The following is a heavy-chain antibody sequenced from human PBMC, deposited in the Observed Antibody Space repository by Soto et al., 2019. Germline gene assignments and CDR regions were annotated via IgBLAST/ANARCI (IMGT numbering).Heavy chain of an antibody. J-gene: IGHJ4*02. CDR2: IYYSGST. CDR1: GGSISSYY. D-gene: IGHD3-22*01. CDR3: ARPQRPSSGYYAFDY. Sequence: SETLSLTCTVSGGSISSYYWSWIRQPPGKGLEWIGYIYYSGSTSYNPSLKSRVTMSVDTSKNQFTLNLSSVTAADTAMYYCARPQRPSSGYYAFDYWGQGALVT. V-gene: IGHV4-59*12.